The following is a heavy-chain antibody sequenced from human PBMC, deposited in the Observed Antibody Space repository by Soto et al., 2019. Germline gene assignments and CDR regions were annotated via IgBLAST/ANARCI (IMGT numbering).Heavy chain of an antibody. D-gene: IGHD2-2*01. CDR2: IIGDGSTT. CDR3: ARGKGLTVSSTNY. Sequence: GSLRLSCAASGFTFNNYAMNWVRQAPGKGLEWVSGIIGDGSTTYYADSVKGRFTISRDNSKNTLFLQLNSLRAEDTAVYYCARGKGLTVSSTNYWGQGALVTVSS. V-gene: IGHV3-23*01. J-gene: IGHJ4*02. CDR1: GFTFNNYA.